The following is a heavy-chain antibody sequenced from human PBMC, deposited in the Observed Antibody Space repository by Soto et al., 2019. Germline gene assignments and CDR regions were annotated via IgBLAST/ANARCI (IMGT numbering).Heavy chain of an antibody. D-gene: IGHD4-4*01. CDR2: IYYSGST. V-gene: IGHV4-31*03. J-gene: IGHJ5*02. CDR1: GGSISSGGYY. Sequence: PSETLSLTCTVSGGSISSGGYYWSWIRQHPGKGLEWIGYIYYSGSTYYNPSLKSRVTISVDTSKNQFSLKLSSVTAADTAVYYCARTTRMGGWFDPWGQGTLVTGSS. CDR3: ARTTRMGGWFDP.